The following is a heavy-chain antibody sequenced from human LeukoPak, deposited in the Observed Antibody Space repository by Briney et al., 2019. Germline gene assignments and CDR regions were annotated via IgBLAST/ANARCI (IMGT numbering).Heavy chain of an antibody. V-gene: IGHV1-2*02. CDR3: ARVMVRGDPFDY. Sequence: ASVRVSCKASGYTFTGYYMHWVRQAPGQGLEWMGWINPNSGATNYAQKLQGRVPMTRDTSISTAYMELSRLRSDDTAVYSCARVMVRGDPFDYWGQGTLVTVSS. D-gene: IGHD3-10*01. CDR1: GYTFTGYY. CDR2: INPNSGAT. J-gene: IGHJ4*02.